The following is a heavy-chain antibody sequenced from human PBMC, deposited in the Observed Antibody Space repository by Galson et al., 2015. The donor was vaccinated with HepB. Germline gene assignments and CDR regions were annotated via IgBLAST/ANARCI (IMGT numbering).Heavy chain of an antibody. D-gene: IGHD6-13*01. V-gene: IGHV3-21*01. CDR2: ISASSGFM. J-gene: IGHJ4*02. CDR1: GFTFSDYG. Sequence: SLRLSCAASGFTFSDYGMNWVRQAPGKGLEWVSSISASSGFMFYADSLKGRFTISRDNAQSSLYLQLNSLRAEDSAIYYCARGVGYVSSSSWYYFDHWGQGALVTVSS. CDR3: ARGVGYVSSSSWYYFDH.